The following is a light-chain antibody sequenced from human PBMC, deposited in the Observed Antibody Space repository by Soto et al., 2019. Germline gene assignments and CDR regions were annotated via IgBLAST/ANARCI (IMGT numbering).Light chain of an antibody. V-gene: IGKV1-17*03. J-gene: IGKJ1*01. Sequence: DIPMTQSPSAMSASVGDRVTITCRASQDISNHVAWFQQKPGKVPKRLIYVASSLQSGVPSRFSGSGSGAEFTLTISSLQPGDFATYYCLEHNSYPRTFGQGTKVEIK. CDR3: LEHNSYPRT. CDR2: VAS. CDR1: QDISNH.